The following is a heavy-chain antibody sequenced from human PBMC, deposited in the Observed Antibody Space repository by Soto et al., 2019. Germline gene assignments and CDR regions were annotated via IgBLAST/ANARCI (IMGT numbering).Heavy chain of an antibody. Sequence: GGSLRLSCAASGFIFSDHSLDWVRQIPGKGLEWVGRSRNKANSYTTEYAASVKDRFIISRDESKNSLYLQMNSVRTEDTAVYYCARVKGSRYYDFDYWGQGTLVTVSS. CDR1: GFIFSDHS. CDR3: ARVKGSRYYDFDY. J-gene: IGHJ4*02. D-gene: IGHD3-22*01. V-gene: IGHV3-72*01. CDR2: SRNKANSYTT.